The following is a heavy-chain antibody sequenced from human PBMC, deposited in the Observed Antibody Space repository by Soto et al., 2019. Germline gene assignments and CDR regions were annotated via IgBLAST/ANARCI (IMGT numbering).Heavy chain of an antibody. CDR1: GGSISSSSYY. D-gene: IGHD2-2*01. CDR3: AKAYCSSNWCSSLGHVDV. CDR2: INYSGIT. V-gene: IGHV4-39*01. Sequence: QLQLQESGPGLVKPSETLPLTCTVSGGSISSSSYYWGWIRQPPGKGLQWIGSINYSGITYYSPSLKSRVTMSVDTSKSQFSLKLSSVTAADTAVYYCAKAYCSSNWCSSLGHVDVWGKGTTVTVSS. J-gene: IGHJ6*04.